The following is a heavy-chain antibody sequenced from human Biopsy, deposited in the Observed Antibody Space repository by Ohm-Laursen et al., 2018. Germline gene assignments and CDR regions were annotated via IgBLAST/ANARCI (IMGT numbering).Heavy chain of an antibody. CDR3: AKASGYSSGWPIDY. CDR1: GFTFENYA. D-gene: IGHD6-19*01. Sequence: SLRLSCAVSGFTFENYAMNWVRQAPGKGLEWVSGISWNSGSVVYADSVKGRFTISRDNAKNSLYLQMHSLRAEDTAFYYCAKASGYSSGWPIDYWGQGNLVTVSS. V-gene: IGHV3-9*01. CDR2: ISWNSGSV. J-gene: IGHJ4*02.